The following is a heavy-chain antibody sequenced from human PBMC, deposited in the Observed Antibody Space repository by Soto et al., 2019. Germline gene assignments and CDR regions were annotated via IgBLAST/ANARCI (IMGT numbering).Heavy chain of an antibody. CDR1: GFTFRTYW. CDR2: INLDGSEK. CDR3: ARDGSTSWYSYDYHGMDV. D-gene: IGHD5-18*01. V-gene: IGHV3-7*05. J-gene: IGHJ6*02. Sequence: EVQLVESGGGLVQPGGSLRLSCAASGFTFRTYWLSWVRQVPGKGLEWVANINLDGSEKNYLDSVKVRFTISRDNARNSLYLQMSSLRAEDTALYYCARDGSTSWYSYDYHGMDVWGQGTTVTVSS.